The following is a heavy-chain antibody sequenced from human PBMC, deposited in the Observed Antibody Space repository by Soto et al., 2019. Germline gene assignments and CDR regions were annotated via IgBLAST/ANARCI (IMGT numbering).Heavy chain of an antibody. V-gene: IGHV3-33*01. CDR1: GFTFSSYG. Sequence: HPGGSLRLSCAASGFTFSSYGMHWVRQAPGKGLEWVAVIWYDGSNKYYADSVKGRFTISRDNSKNTLYLQMNSLRAEDTAVYYCARSAYCGGDCLLIDYWGQGTLVTVSS. J-gene: IGHJ4*02. D-gene: IGHD2-21*02. CDR2: IWYDGSNK. CDR3: ARSAYCGGDCLLIDY.